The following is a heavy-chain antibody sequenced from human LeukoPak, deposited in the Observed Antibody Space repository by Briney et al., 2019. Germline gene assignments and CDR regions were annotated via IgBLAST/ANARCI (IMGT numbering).Heavy chain of an antibody. D-gene: IGHD3-22*01. CDR1: GFTFCSYS. J-gene: IGHJ4*02. Sequence: GGTLSLSCAVSGFTFCSYSKNWAPQAPGKGLEGVSYISSSRSYIYYTDPVRDRFTIHRDNAKNSLYLQTNRLRGEDTAVYYCARTGDTYYYDSSGYSFWGQGTLVTVSS. CDR3: ARTGDTYYYDSSGYSF. CDR2: ISSSRSYI. V-gene: IGHV3-21*01.